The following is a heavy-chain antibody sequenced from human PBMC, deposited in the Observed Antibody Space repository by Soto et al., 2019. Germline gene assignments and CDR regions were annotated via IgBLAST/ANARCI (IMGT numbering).Heavy chain of an antibody. CDR2: MYYNGNI. V-gene: IGHV4-59*01. CDR3: ARDSGSYSRFLTGWFDP. Sequence: SETLSLTCNVSGGSISNYYWTWVRQSPEKGLEWIGYMYYNGNINYNPSLKSRVTISIDTSKNQFSLTLRAEDTAVYYCARDSGSYSRFLTGWFDPWGQGTLVTVSS. CDR1: GGSISNYY. D-gene: IGHD3-10*01. J-gene: IGHJ5*02.